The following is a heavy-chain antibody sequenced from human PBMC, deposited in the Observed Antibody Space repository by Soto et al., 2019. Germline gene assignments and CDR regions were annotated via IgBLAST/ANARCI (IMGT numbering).Heavy chain of an antibody. V-gene: IGHV1-3*01. CDR1: GYTFTAYN. CDR2: INAGNGNT. J-gene: IGHJ5*02. CDR3: ARVAPSGGSVPRFDP. Sequence: ASVKVSCKAFGYTFTAYNIHWVRQAPGQGLEWMGWINAGNGNTRSSRKFQGRVIITRDTSATTAYLEVDGLRSEDTAIYYCARVAPSGGSVPRFDPWGQGTLVTVSS. D-gene: IGHD3-10*01.